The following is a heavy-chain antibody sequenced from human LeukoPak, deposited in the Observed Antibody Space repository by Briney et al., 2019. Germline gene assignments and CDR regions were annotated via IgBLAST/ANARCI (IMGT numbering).Heavy chain of an antibody. D-gene: IGHD3-22*01. Sequence: SETLSLTCAVSGSSISSSNWWSWVRQPGGKGLEWIGEIYHSGSTNYNPSLKSRVTISVDKSKNQFSLKLSSVTAADTAVYYCASIGVDYYDSSGYYSPTYYFDYWGQGTLVTVSS. J-gene: IGHJ4*02. CDR1: GSSISSSNW. CDR3: ASIGVDYYDSSGYYSPTYYFDY. V-gene: IGHV4-4*02. CDR2: IYHSGST.